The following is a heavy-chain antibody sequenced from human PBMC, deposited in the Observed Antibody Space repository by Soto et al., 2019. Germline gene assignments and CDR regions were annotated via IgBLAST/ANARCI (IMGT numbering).Heavy chain of an antibody. Sequence: QVQLQESGPGLVKPSQTLALPCTVSGCSFSSGGYYWSWIRQHPGKVLEWNGSMYYSGNTYYNPSIKCRVTRSEDTPKNQFSLKLSSVTAADTAVYYCARSMTVITILGGAIPGMGPFDPWGQGTLVTVSS. CDR1: GCSFSSGGYY. CDR2: MYYSGNT. D-gene: IGHD3-3*01. V-gene: IGHV4-31*03. J-gene: IGHJ5*02. CDR3: ARSMTVITILGGAIPGMGPFDP.